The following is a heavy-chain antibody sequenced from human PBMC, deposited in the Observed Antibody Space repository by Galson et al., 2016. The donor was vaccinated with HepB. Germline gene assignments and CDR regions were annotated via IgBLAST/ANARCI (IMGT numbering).Heavy chain of an antibody. V-gene: IGHV2-5*02. CDR3: ARRWSGFDY. CDR1: GFSLTTYGAG. CDR2: IYWDGDI. J-gene: IGHJ4*02. Sequence: PALVKPTQTLTLTCTFSGFSLTTYGAGVAWIRQPPGEALEWLAAIYWDGDIKYRPSLKSRLTVTNDTSKNQVVLTMTNMDSVDTGTYFCARRWSGFDYWGQGTLVTVSS.